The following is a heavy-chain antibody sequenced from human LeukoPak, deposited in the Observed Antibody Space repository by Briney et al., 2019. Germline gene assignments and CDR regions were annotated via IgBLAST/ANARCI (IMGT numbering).Heavy chain of an antibody. CDR1: GFTFDDYA. CDR3: AKDIFSGFRDGYNWVGYYYYGMDV. V-gene: IGHV3-43D*03. D-gene: IGHD5-24*01. Sequence: GGSLRLSCAASGFTFDDYAMHWVRHARGKGLEWVSLISWDGGSSYYADSVKGRFTISRDNSKNSLYLQMNSLRAEDTALYYCAKDIFSGFRDGYNWVGYYYYGMDVWGQGTTVTVSS. CDR2: ISWDGGSS. J-gene: IGHJ6*02.